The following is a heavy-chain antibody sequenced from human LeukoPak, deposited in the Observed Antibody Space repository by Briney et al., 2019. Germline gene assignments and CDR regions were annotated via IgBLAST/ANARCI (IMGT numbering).Heavy chain of an antibody. V-gene: IGHV1-2*02. D-gene: IGHD3-10*01. J-gene: IGHJ4*02. Sequence: ASVKVSCKASGYTFTGYYIHWLRQAPGQGLEWMGFINPNSGGTNYAQKFQGRVTMTRDTSISTAYMELSSLTSDDTAVYYCARGLEGYHYGSGNYPQWGQGTLITVSS. CDR2: INPNSGGT. CDR1: GYTFTGYY. CDR3: ARGLEGYHYGSGNYPQ.